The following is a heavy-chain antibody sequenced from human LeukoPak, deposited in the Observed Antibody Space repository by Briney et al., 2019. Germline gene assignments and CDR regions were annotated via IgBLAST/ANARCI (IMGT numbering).Heavy chain of an antibody. CDR3: AALYNFGSGSYSPIDY. CDR2: IVVGSGNT. D-gene: IGHD3-10*01. V-gene: IGHV1-58*02. CDR1: GFTFTRSA. J-gene: IGHJ4*02. Sequence: GASVKVSCKASGFTFTRSAMQRVRQARGQRLEWIGWIVVGSGNTNYAQKFQERVTITRDMSTSTAHMELSSLRSEDTAVYYCAALYNFGSGSYSPIDYWGQGTLVTVSS.